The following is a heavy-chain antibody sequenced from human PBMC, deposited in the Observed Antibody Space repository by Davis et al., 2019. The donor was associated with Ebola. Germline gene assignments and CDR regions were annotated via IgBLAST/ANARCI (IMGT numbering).Heavy chain of an antibody. CDR3: ARGPSSSYYYYGMDV. Sequence: MPSETLSLTCTVSGGSISSYYWSWIRQPPGKGLEWIGYIYYSGSTNYNPSLKSRVTISVDTSKNQFSLKLSSVTAADTAVYYCARGPSSSYYYYGMDVWGQGTTVTVSS. J-gene: IGHJ6*02. CDR2: IYYSGST. CDR1: GGSISSYY. V-gene: IGHV4-59*12. D-gene: IGHD6-6*01.